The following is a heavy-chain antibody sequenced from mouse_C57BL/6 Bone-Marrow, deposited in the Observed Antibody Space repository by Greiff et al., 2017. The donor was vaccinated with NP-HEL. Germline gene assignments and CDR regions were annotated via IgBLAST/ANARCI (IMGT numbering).Heavy chain of an antibody. V-gene: IGHV1-64*01. CDR2: IHPNSGST. CDR1: GYTFTSYW. Sequence: QVQLQQPGAELVKPGASVKLSCKASGYTFTSYWMHWVKQRPGQGLEWIGMIHPNSGSTNYNEKFKSKATLTVDKSSSTAYMQLSSLTSEDSAVYYCAREGSSYSFDVWGTGTTVTVSS. D-gene: IGHD1-1*01. CDR3: AREGSSYSFDV. J-gene: IGHJ1*03.